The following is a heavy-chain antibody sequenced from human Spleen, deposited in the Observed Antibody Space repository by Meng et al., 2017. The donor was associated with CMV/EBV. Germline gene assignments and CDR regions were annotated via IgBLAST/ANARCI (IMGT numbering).Heavy chain of an antibody. CDR2: IYWDDDK. CDR3: AHRDYCSGGTCTFDY. J-gene: IGHJ4*02. Sequence: QITLKESGPTLVKPTQTLTLTCTFSGFSLNTRRLGVGWIRQPPGKALEWLALIYWDDDKRYSPSLKSRLTNTKDTSKNQVVLTMTNMDPVDTATYYCAHRDYCSGGTCTFDYWGQGTLVTVSS. CDR1: GFSLNTRRLG. D-gene: IGHD2-15*01. V-gene: IGHV2-5*02.